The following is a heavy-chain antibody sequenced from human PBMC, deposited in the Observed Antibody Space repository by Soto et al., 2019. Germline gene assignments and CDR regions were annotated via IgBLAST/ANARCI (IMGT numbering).Heavy chain of an antibody. CDR1: GFTFSSCG. Sequence: AGSLRLSCAASGFTFSSCGMHWVRQGPGQGLERVAVICYYGSNNYYADSAKGRFTTSRDNSTNTLYMQKHSLRAEAATVAYCERASAVHFDYWGQGTLVTVSS. J-gene: IGHJ4*02. CDR2: ICYYGSNN. CDR3: ERASAVHFDY. V-gene: IGHV3-33*02.